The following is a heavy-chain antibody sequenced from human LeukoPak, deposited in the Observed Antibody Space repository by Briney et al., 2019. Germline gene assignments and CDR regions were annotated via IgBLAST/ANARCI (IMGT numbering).Heavy chain of an antibody. V-gene: IGHV3-48*04. J-gene: IGHJ4*02. CDR3: AKDEGYGDYVFDY. Sequence: GGSLRLSCAASRFTFSSYSMNWVRQAPGKGLEWVSYISSSSSTIYYADSVKGRFTISRDNAKNSLYLQMNSLRAEDTAVYYCAKDEGYGDYVFDYWGQGTLVTVSS. D-gene: IGHD4-17*01. CDR2: ISSSSSTI. CDR1: RFTFSSYS.